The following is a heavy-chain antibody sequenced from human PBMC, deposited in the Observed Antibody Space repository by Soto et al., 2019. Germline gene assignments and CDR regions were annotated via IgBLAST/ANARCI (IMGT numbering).Heavy chain of an antibody. CDR1: GGTFSSYT. J-gene: IGHJ2*01. CDR2: IIPILGIA. D-gene: IGHD6-13*01. Sequence: GASVKVSCKASGGTFSSYTISWVRQAPGQGLEWMGRIIPILGIANYTQKFQGRVTITADKSTSTAYMELSSLRSEDTAVYYCARDRYSSTDHWYFDLWGRGTLVTVSS. CDR3: ARDRYSSTDHWYFDL. V-gene: IGHV1-69*04.